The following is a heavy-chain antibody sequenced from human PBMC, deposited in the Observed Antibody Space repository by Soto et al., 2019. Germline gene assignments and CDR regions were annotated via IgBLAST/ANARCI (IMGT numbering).Heavy chain of an antibody. D-gene: IGHD4-17*01. CDR2: VYRDGNT. CDR3: ARVSNTFYGVSL. CDR1: EFTVSSSY. J-gene: IGHJ4*02. V-gene: IGHV3-53*01. Sequence: GGSLRLSCAASEFTVSSSYMNWVRQAPGKGLEWVSIVYRDGNTYYADSVKDRFTVSRDNSKNTLHLQMNSLRAEDTAVYYCARVSNTFYGVSLWGQGTLVTVSS.